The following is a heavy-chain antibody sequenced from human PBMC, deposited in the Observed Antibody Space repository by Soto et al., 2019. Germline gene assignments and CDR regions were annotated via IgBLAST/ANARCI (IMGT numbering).Heavy chain of an antibody. D-gene: IGHD5-18*01. J-gene: IGHJ6*02. CDR1: GFTFSTYS. V-gene: IGHV3-21*01. Sequence: GGSLRLSCAASGFTFSTYSMNWVRQAPGKGLEWVSSISSSSSYIYYADSVKGRFTISRDNAKNSLYLQMNSLRAEDTAVYYCARAGGAAMVLRSRYYCGMDVWGQGTTVTVSS. CDR2: ISSSSSYI. CDR3: ARAGGAAMVLRSRYYCGMDV.